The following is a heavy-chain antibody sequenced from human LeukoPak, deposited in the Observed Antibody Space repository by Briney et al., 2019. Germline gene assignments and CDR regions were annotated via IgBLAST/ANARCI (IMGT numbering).Heavy chain of an antibody. CDR1: GFTSSSYA. Sequence: GGSLRLSCAASGFTSSSYAMSWVRQAPGKGLEWVSAISGSGGSTYYADSVKGRFTISRDNSKNTLYLQMNSLRAEDTAVYYCANGDSSGYFDYWGQGTLVTVSS. V-gene: IGHV3-23*01. J-gene: IGHJ4*02. CDR2: ISGSGGST. CDR3: ANGDSSGYFDY. D-gene: IGHD3-22*01.